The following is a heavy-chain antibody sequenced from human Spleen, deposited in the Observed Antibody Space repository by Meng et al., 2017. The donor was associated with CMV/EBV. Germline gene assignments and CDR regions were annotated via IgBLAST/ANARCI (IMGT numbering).Heavy chain of an antibody. D-gene: IGHD3-10*01. CDR1: GNDVTSYW. CDR3: ARFTMVRGVLDWFDP. J-gene: IGHJ5*02. V-gene: IGHV5-51*01. Sequence: CGNDVTSYWMGWVRQMHRKGLEWMVIIYPGDSDTRYSPSFQGQVTISADKSISTAYLQWSSLKASDTAMYYCARFTMVRGVLDWFDPWGQGTLVTVSS. CDR2: IYPGDSDT.